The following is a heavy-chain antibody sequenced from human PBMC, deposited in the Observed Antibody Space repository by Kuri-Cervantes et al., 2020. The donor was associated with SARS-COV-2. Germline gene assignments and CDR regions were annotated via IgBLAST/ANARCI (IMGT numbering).Heavy chain of an antibody. D-gene: IGHD2-2*01. CDR2: IYYSGST. CDR1: GGSISSSSYY. J-gene: IGHJ5*02. CDR3: ARHQLVIPAADPYNYFDP. V-gene: IGHV4-39*01. Sequence: SETLSLTCTVSGGSISSSSYYWGWIRQPPGKGLEWIGSIYYSGSTNYNPSLKSRVTISVDTSKNQFSLKLSSVTAADTAVYYCARHQLVIPAADPYNYFDPWGQGSLVTVSS.